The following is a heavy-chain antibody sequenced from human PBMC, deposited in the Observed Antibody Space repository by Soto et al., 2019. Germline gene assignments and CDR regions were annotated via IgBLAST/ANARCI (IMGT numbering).Heavy chain of an antibody. V-gene: IGHV3-74*03. CDR3: VRERGFGEPTAYIMDV. CDR2: VNGGGSRT. Sequence: EVQLVESGGGFVQPGGSLRLSCTASGFTFSTYWMHWVRQAPGKGLEWVSRVNGGGSRTTYADSVKGRFTISRDNAQNTLYLEMNSLRADDTSMYYCVRERGFGEPTAYIMDVWGQGTTVTVSS. D-gene: IGHD3-10*01. CDR1: GFTFSTYW. J-gene: IGHJ6*02.